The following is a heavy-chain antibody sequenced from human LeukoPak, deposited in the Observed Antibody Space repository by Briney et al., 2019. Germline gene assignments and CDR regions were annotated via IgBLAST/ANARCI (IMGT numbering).Heavy chain of an antibody. CDR3: ARESGGSLPRYTLKNMDV. CDR1: GHTFTGYY. V-gene: IGHV1-2*02. Sequence: ASVKVSCNASGHTFTGYYMHWVRQAPGQGLEWMGWINPNSGGTNYAQKFQGRVTMTRDTSISTAYMELSRLRSNDTAVYYCARESGGSLPRYTLKNMDVWGKGTTVTVSS. D-gene: IGHD3-16*01. CDR2: INPNSGGT. J-gene: IGHJ6*03.